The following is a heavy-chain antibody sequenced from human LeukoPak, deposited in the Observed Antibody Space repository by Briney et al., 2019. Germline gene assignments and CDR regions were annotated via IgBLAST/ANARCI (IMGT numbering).Heavy chain of an antibody. CDR3: ARKYSGYDNNPFDP. CDR1: GGSISSVSYY. J-gene: IGHJ5*02. CDR2: IYYSGST. V-gene: IGHV4-39*01. D-gene: IGHD5-12*01. Sequence: SETLSLTCAVSGGSISSVSYYWGWIRQPPGKGLEWIGSIYYSGSTYYNPSLKSRATISVDTSNNQFSLKLSSVTAADTAVYYCARKYSGYDNNPFDPWGQGTLVTVSS.